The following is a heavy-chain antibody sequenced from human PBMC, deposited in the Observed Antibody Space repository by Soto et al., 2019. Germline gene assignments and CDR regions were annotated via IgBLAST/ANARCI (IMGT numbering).Heavy chain of an antibody. J-gene: IGHJ4*02. Sequence: QLQVQESGPGLVKPSETLSLTCTVSGGSISSSSYYWGWIRQPPGKGLEWIGSSYYSGSTYYNPSLKSRLTISVGTSKPQFSLKLSPVTAADTAVYYCEGVIATAGPINFDCWGQGTLVTVSS. CDR3: EGVIATAGPINFDC. V-gene: IGHV4-39*01. CDR1: GGSISSSSYY. CDR2: SYYSGST. D-gene: IGHD6-13*01.